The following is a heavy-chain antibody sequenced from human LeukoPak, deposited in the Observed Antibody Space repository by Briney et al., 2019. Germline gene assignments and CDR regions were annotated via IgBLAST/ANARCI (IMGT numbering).Heavy chain of an antibody. Sequence: GSLRLSCAASGFTFSSYAMHWVRQAPGKGLEWVSSISSSSSYIYYADSVKGRFTISRDNAKNSLYLQMNSLRAEDTAVYYCAGDDSSGSYGMDVWGQGTTVTVSS. V-gene: IGHV3-21*01. CDR2: ISSSSSYI. J-gene: IGHJ6*02. CDR1: GFTFSSYA. CDR3: AGDDSSGSYGMDV. D-gene: IGHD3-22*01.